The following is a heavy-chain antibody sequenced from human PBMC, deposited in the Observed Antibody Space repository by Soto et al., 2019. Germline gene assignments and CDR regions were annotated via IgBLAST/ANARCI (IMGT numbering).Heavy chain of an antibody. CDR1: GFTFSNAW. CDR2: IKSKTDGGTT. Sequence: PGGSLRLSCAASGFTFSNAWMSWVRQAPGKGLEWVGRIKSKTDGGTTDYAAPVKGRFTISRDDSKNTLYLQMNSLKTEDTAVYYCTTKYSAVEGELFYYYYYMAVWGKGTTVTVSS. CDR3: TTKYSAVEGELFYYYYYMAV. V-gene: IGHV3-15*01. D-gene: IGHD3-10*01. J-gene: IGHJ6*03.